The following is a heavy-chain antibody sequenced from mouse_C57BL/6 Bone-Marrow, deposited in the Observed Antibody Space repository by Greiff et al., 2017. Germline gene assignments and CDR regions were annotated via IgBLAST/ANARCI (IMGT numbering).Heavy chain of an antibody. Sequence: EVQLQQSGAELVRPGASVKLSCTASGFNIKDDYMHWVKQRPEQGLEWIGWIDPENGDTEYASKFQGTATITADTSSNTAYLQLSSLTSEDTAVYYCTIITTVVATDWGQGTTLTVSS. J-gene: IGHJ2*01. CDR3: TIITTVVATD. D-gene: IGHD1-1*01. CDR1: GFNIKDDY. CDR2: IDPENGDT. V-gene: IGHV14-4*01.